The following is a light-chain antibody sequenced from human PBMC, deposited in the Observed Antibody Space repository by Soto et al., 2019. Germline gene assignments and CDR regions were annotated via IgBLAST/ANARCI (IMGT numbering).Light chain of an antibody. CDR3: HQHNNWWT. J-gene: IGKJ1*01. CDR1: QSVSSS. Sequence: EVVMTQSPATLSVSPGERATLSCRASQSVSSSLAWYQQKPGQAPRLLIYGASTRAAGIPARFSGSGSGTDFTLTITSLQSEDFGVYYCHQHNNWWTFGQGNKVEIK. V-gene: IGKV3-15*01. CDR2: GAS.